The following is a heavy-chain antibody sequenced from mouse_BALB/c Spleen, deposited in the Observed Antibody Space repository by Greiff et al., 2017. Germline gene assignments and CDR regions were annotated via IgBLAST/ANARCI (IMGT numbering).Heavy chain of an antibody. J-gene: IGHJ1*01. D-gene: IGHD1-1*01. CDR1: GFTFSSFG. CDR2: ISSGSSAI. V-gene: IGHV5-17*02. Sequence: EVQLVESGGGLVQPGGSRKLSCAASGFTFSSFGMHWVRQAPEKGLEWVAYISSGSSAIYYAETVKGRFTISRDNPKNTLFLQMTSLRSEDTAMYYCARDYGSSYGWYFDVWGAGTTVTVSS. CDR3: ARDYGSSYGWYFDV.